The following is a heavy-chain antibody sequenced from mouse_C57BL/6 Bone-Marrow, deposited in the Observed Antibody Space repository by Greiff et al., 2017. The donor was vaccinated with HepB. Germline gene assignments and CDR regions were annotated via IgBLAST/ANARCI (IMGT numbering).Heavy chain of an antibody. V-gene: IGHV1-5*01. CDR3: TIWLRRRGRRQYDAMDY. D-gene: IGHD2-2*01. J-gene: IGHJ4*01. CDR2: IYPGNSYT. CDR1: GYTFTSYW. Sequence: DVQLLESGTVLARPGASVKMSCTTSGYTFTSYWMPWVQQSPGQGLEWIGAIYPGNSYTCYNQKFKGKATLSAVTSASTAYRELSSLTTEDSAVYYCTIWLRRRGRRQYDAMDYWGQGPSVTVSS.